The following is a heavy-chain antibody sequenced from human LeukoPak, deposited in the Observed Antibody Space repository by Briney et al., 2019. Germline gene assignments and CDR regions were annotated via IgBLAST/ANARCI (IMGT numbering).Heavy chain of an antibody. Sequence: SETLSLTCTVSGGSISSYYWSWIRQPAGKGLEWIGRIYTSGSTNYNPSLKSRVTISVDTSKNQFSLKLSSVTAADTAVYYCARGTGSSGWRYYYYYYYMDVWGKGTTVTISS. CDR3: ARGTGSSGWRYYYYYYYMDV. CDR2: IYTSGST. V-gene: IGHV4-4*07. CDR1: GGSISSYY. J-gene: IGHJ6*03. D-gene: IGHD6-19*01.